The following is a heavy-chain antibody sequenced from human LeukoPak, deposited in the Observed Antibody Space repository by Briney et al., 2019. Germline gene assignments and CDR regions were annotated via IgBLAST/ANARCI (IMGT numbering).Heavy chain of an antibody. Sequence: GGSLRLSCAASGFTSDDYAMHWVRQAPGKGLEWVSGISWNSGRIGYADAVKGRFTISRDNAKNSLYLQMNSLRAEDTALYYCATSAEYSSTWYSDYWGQGTLVTVSS. J-gene: IGHJ4*02. CDR2: ISWNSGRI. CDR1: GFTSDDYA. CDR3: ATSAEYSSTWYSDY. V-gene: IGHV3-9*02. D-gene: IGHD6-13*01.